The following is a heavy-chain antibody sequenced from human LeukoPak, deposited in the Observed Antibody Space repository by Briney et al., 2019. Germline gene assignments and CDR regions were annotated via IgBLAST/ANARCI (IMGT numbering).Heavy chain of an antibody. CDR2: IDTSDYST. CDR3: AREVVIAPRRGYAFDI. CDR1: GYSFSSYW. D-gene: IGHD2-15*01. Sequence: GESLKISCTGSGYSFSSYWISWVRQMPGKRLEWMGRIDTSDYSTDYSPSFEGHITVSIDKSISTAYLEWSSLRASDTAMYYCAREVVIAPRRGYAFDIWGQGTVVTVSS. V-gene: IGHV5-10-1*01. J-gene: IGHJ3*02.